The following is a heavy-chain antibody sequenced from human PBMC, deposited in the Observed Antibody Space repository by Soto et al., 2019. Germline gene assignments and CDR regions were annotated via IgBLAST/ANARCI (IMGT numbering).Heavy chain of an antibody. J-gene: IGHJ3*02. D-gene: IGHD6-19*01. CDR3: PKVGVAGIGAFEI. CDR1: GFTLSNYG. Sequence: SGGSLRLSCSASGFTLSNYGMTWVRQAPGKGLEWVSALTSGGSTYYADSVKGRFTISRDNSKETLYLQMNSLRAEDTAVYYCPKVGVAGIGAFEIWGQGTMVTGSS. V-gene: IGHV3-23*01. CDR2: LTSGGST.